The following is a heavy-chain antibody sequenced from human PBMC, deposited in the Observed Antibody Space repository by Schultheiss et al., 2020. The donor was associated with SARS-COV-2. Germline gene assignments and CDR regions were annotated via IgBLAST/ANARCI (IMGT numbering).Heavy chain of an antibody. Sequence: GESLKISCAASGFTYSSYAMSWVRHAPGKGLEWVSAISGSGGSTYYADSVKGRFTISRDNSKNTLYLQMNSLRAEDTAVYYCARDDPNWGSSWFDPWGQGTLVTVSS. V-gene: IGHV3-23*01. CDR2: ISGSGGST. CDR3: ARDDPNWGSSWFDP. D-gene: IGHD7-27*01. J-gene: IGHJ5*02. CDR1: GFTYSSYA.